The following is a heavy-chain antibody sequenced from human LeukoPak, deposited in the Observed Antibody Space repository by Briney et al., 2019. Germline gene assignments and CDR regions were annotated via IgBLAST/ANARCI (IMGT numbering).Heavy chain of an antibody. V-gene: IGHV4-39*01. CDR3: ARFGTRYSSSTPDY. CDR1: GGSTSSSSYY. D-gene: IGHD6-13*01. Sequence: PSETLSLTCTVSGGSTSSSSYYWGWIRQPPGKGLEWIGSIYYSGSTYYNPSLKSRVTISVDTSKNQFSLKLSSVTAADTAVYYCARFGTRYSSSTPDYWGQGTLVTVSS. J-gene: IGHJ4*02. CDR2: IYYSGST.